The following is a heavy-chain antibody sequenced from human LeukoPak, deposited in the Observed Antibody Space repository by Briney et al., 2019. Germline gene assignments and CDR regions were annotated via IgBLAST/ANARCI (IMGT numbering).Heavy chain of an antibody. CDR1: GYTFTGYY. J-gene: IGHJ4*02. V-gene: IGHV1-2*02. CDR3: ARDVWGVGAPRLDY. CDR2: INPNSGDT. D-gene: IGHD3-16*01. Sequence: ASVRVSCKASGYTFTGYYMHWVRQAPGQGLEWVGWINPNSGDTNFAQKIQGRVTMTRDTSISTAYMELSRLRSDDTAVYYCARDVWGVGAPRLDYWGQGTLVTVSS.